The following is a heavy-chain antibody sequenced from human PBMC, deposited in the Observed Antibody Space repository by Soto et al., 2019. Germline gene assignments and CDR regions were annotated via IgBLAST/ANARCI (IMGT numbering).Heavy chain of an antibody. V-gene: IGHV3-66*01. J-gene: IGHJ4*02. D-gene: IGHD3-10*01. CDR3: TRDSSYYGAGRGVLDY. CDR2: IYSGGNT. CDR1: GFSVNDNY. Sequence: EVQLEESGGGLVQPGGSLRLSCAVSGFSVNDNYLSWVRQAPGKGLEWVSVIYSGGNTDYADSVRGRFTVSRDTSKSTLYLQMNRLRAEDTAVYYCTRDSSYYGAGRGVLDYWGQGTLVTVSS.